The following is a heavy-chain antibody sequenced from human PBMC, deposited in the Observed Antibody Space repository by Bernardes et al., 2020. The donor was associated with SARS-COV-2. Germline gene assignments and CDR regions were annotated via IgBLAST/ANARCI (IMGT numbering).Heavy chain of an antibody. Sequence: SETLSLTCIVSGDSISSYNCNWIRKRPGKGLEWNGSVHNSGTTNYNPSLRVRVSISGDTSRNQYSLNLSSVSAADSAVDYCARLGRPRDSSGWFYCGSCGHQILVTVSP. J-gene: IGHJ4*01. D-gene: IGHD6-19*01. CDR3: ARLGRPRDSSGWFYCGS. V-gene: IGHV4-59*08. CDR2: VHNSGTT. CDR1: GDSISSYN.